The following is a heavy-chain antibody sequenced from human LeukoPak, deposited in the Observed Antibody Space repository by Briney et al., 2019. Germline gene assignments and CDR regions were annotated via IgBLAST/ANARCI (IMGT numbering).Heavy chain of an antibody. CDR3: ARDGGYCSGGSCYLLTDYYYYMDV. Sequence: PSETLSLTCTVSGGSISSSSYYWGWIRQPPGKGLEWIGSIYYSGSTYYNPSLKSRVTISVDTSKNQFSLKLSSVTAADTAVYYCARDGGYCSGGSCYLLTDYYYYMDVWGKGTTVTVSS. V-gene: IGHV4-39*07. CDR1: GGSISSSSYY. CDR2: IYYSGST. D-gene: IGHD2-15*01. J-gene: IGHJ6*03.